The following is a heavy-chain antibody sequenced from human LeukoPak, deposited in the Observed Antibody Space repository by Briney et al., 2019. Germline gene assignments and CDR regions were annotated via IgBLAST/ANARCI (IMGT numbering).Heavy chain of an antibody. CDR1: GFTLEDYG. CDR3: AKDSEARSISWYSHFDL. Sequence: GGSLRLSCEASGFTLEDYGLHWVRQVPGKGLEWVSGVTWSSRSKNYADSVRGRFSISRDDANNSLFLQMNNLSPEDTALYYCAKDSEARSISWYSHFDLWGRGTLVTVSS. J-gene: IGHJ2*01. D-gene: IGHD6-13*01. CDR2: VTWSSRSK. V-gene: IGHV3-9*01.